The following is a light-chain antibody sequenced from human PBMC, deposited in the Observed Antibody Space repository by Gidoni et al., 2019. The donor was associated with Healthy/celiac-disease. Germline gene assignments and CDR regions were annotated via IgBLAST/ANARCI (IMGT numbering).Light chain of an antibody. V-gene: IGKV3-15*01. Sequence: ELVMTQSPATLSVSPGARATLSCRASQSVGSNLAWYQQKPGQTPRLLIYGASTGATGIPARFSGSGSGTEFTLTISSLQSEDFAVYYCQQYNNWPFTFGPGTKLDIK. CDR2: GAS. CDR3: QQYNNWPFT. J-gene: IGKJ3*01. CDR1: QSVGSN.